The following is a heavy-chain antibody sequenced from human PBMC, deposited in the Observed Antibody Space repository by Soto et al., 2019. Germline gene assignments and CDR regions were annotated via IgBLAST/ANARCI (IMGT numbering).Heavy chain of an antibody. Sequence: SGGSLRLSCAASGFTVSSNYMSWVRQAPGKGLEWVSVISGTGSRTWYADSVRGRFTVSRDNSKNTLYLQMNSLRDEDTAVYYCAKFGASGSYFQFDYWGPGTLVTVSS. J-gene: IGHJ4*02. CDR3: AKFGASGSYFQFDY. CDR2: ISGTGSRT. V-gene: IGHV3-23*01. D-gene: IGHD3-10*01. CDR1: GFTVSSNY.